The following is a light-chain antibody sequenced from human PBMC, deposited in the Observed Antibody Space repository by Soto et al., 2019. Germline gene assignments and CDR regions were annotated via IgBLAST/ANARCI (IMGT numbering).Light chain of an antibody. CDR1: QSLDSY. J-gene: IGKJ4*01. Sequence: PGDRATLSCRASQSLDSYLAWYQQKPGQAPRLLIYDASNRATGVPARFSGSGSGTDFTLTINSLEPEDFAVYYCQQRRSWPITFGGGTKVEIK. CDR2: DAS. V-gene: IGKV3-11*01. CDR3: QQRRSWPIT.